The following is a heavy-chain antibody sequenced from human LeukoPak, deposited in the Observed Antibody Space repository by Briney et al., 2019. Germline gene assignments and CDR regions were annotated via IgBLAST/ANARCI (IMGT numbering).Heavy chain of an antibody. CDR1: GFTFGDYA. CDR3: TKDDYYMDV. CDR2: IRSKAYGGTT. Sequence: PGRSLRLSCTASGFTFGDYARTWVRQAPGKGLEWVGFIRSKAYGGTTEYAASAKGRFTISRDDSKSIAYLQMNSLKTEDTAVYYCTKDDYYMDVWGKGTTVTVSS. D-gene: IGHD2-15*01. J-gene: IGHJ6*03. V-gene: IGHV3-49*04.